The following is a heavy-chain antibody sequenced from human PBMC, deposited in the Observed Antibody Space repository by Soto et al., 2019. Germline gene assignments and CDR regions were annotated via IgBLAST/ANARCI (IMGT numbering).Heavy chain of an antibody. CDR3: ARVGDTAMVSDYYYGMDV. D-gene: IGHD5-18*01. CDR1: GGSFSGYY. Sequence: SETLSLTCAVYGGSFSGYYWSWIRQPPGKGLEWIGEINHSGSTNYNPSLKSRVTISVDTSKNQFSLKLSSVTAADTAVYYCARVGDTAMVSDYYYGMDVWGQGTTVTVSS. CDR2: INHSGST. V-gene: IGHV4-34*01. J-gene: IGHJ6*02.